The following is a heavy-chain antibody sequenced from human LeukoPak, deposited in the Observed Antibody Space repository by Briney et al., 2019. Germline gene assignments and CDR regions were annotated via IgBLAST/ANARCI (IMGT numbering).Heavy chain of an antibody. J-gene: IGHJ4*02. D-gene: IGHD6-19*01. CDR1: GFTFSSYA. CDR2: ISYDGSNK. V-gene: IGHV3-30*04. CDR3: ARVPTYSSGWYGALDS. Sequence: GRSLRLSCAASGFTFSSYAMHWVRQAPGKGLEWVAVISYDGSNKYYADSVKGRFTISRDISKNTLYLQMNSLRAEDTAVYYCARVPTYSSGWYGALDSWGQGTLVTVSS.